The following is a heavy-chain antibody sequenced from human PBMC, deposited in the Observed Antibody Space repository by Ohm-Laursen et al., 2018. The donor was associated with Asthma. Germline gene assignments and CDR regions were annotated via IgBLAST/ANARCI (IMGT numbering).Heavy chain of an antibody. CDR3: ARSQWLVEYFQH. V-gene: IGHV3-21*01. Sequence: SLRLSCAASGYTFSSYSMNWVRQAPGKGLEWVSSISSSSSCIYYADSVKGRFTISRDNAKNSLYLQMNSLRAEDTAVYYCARSQWLVEYFQHWGQGTLVTVSS. CDR1: GYTFSSYS. J-gene: IGHJ1*01. CDR2: ISSSSSCI. D-gene: IGHD6-19*01.